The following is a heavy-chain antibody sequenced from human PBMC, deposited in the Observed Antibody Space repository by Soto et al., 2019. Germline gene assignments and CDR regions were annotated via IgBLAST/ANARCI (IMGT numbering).Heavy chain of an antibody. CDR3: VRVAGGSFV. V-gene: IGHV3-48*02. D-gene: IGHD2-15*01. J-gene: IGHJ4*02. Sequence: DVQLVESGGGLVQPGGPLRLSCSASGFTFSSYSMNWVRQAPGKGLEWLSYINFSSDVIYYADSVKGRFTISRDNAENSLFLQMSSLRDEDTGVYYCVRVAGGSFVWGQGTLVTVSS. CDR2: INFSSDVI. CDR1: GFTFSSYS.